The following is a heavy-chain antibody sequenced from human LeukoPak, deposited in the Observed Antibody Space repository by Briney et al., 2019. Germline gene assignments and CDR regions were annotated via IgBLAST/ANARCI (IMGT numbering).Heavy chain of an antibody. Sequence: PGGALRLSCAAPGYILRSYEMTWVRQAPARVLEWVSYISISGTINYSADSVKCRFTITRDNAKNTRYLQMNSLRADDTAVYYCARHTSSWGPPFDYWGQGTLVTVSS. V-gene: IGHV3-48*03. D-gene: IGHD6-13*01. J-gene: IGHJ4*02. CDR3: ARHTSSWGPPFDY. CDR2: ISISGTIN. CDR1: GYILRSYE.